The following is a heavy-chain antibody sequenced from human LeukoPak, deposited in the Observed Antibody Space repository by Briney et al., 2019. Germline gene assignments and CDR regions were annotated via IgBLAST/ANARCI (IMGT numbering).Heavy chain of an antibody. D-gene: IGHD3-22*01. Sequence: SETLSLTCTVSGGSISSYYWSWIRQPPGKGLEWIGSIYYSGSTYYNPSLKSRVTISVDTSKNQFSLKLSSVTAADTAVYYCASTVHYYDSSGYFFDYWGQGTLVTVSS. CDR1: GGSISSYY. CDR2: IYYSGST. J-gene: IGHJ4*02. V-gene: IGHV4-59*05. CDR3: ASTVHYYDSSGYFFDY.